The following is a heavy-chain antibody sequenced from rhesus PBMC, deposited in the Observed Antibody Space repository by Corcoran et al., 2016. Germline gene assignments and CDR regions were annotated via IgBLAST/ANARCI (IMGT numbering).Heavy chain of an antibody. CDR1: GGSISDSYR. J-gene: IGHJ4*01. D-gene: IGHD6-25*01. V-gene: IGHV4S10*01. Sequence: QVQLQESGPGVVKPSETLSLTCAVSGGSISDSYRWSWIRQPPGKGLEWIGYIYGSSTSTNYNPSLKNRVTISIETSKNQFSLKLSSVTAADTAVYYCARVLAGDWGQGVLVTVSS. CDR3: ARVLAGD. CDR2: IYGSSTST.